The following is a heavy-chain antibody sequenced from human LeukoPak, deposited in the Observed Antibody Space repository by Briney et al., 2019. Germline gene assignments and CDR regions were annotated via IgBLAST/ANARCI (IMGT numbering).Heavy chain of an antibody. CDR1: GGALSGYF. Sequence: PSQTLSPTSAVYGGALSGYFWGWIRQAPRKGLDWIGEINHSGSANSNPSLKTRVTISLDLSKNRLSLNLSSVTSPHTAVHHCMRLHPNTGEWAFDIWGQGTMVTVSS. V-gene: IGHV4-34*01. CDR3: MRLHPNTGEWAFDI. J-gene: IGHJ3*02. CDR2: INHSGSA. D-gene: IGHD1-1*01.